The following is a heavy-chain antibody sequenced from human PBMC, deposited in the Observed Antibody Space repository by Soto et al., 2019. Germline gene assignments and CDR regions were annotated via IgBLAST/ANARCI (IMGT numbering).Heavy chain of an antibody. CDR2: IYYSGET. J-gene: IGHJ6*02. CDR3: ARDQGGEVLKGSGMDV. Sequence: QVQLQESGPGLVKPSETLSLTCTVSGDSISRYYWSWIRLSPGKGLEWIGYIYYSGETNYNPSVKRRVTISVDRTKNQFSLKLSSVTAADTAVYYCARDQGGEVLKGSGMDVWGQGTTVTVSS. D-gene: IGHD3-10*01. CDR1: GDSISRYY. V-gene: IGHV4-59*01.